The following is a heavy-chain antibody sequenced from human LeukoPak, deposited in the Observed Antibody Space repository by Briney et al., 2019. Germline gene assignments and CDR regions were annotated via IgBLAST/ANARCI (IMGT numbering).Heavy chain of an antibody. CDR3: AGHHPRNTVDF. D-gene: IGHD2-8*02. V-gene: IGHV4-59*08. CDR2: IYYSGST. Sequence: SETLSLTCTVSGGSISSYYWSWIRQPPGKGLEWIGYIYYSGSTNYNPSLKSRVTISVDTSKNQFSLKLGSVTAADTAVYYCAGHHPRNTVDFWGQGPLVTVSS. CDR1: GGSISSYY. J-gene: IGHJ4*02.